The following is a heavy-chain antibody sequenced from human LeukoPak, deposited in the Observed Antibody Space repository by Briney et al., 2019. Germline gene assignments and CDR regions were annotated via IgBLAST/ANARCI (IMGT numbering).Heavy chain of an antibody. D-gene: IGHD6-13*01. J-gene: IGHJ4*02. CDR3: ARIGTYAEFDY. CDR1: GYSLTTYW. Sequence: GESLKISCKGSGYSLTTYWIGWVRQMPGKGLEWMGIINPVDSETRYSPSFQGQVTISEDKSITTAYLQWSSLKATDTAMYFCARIGTYAEFDYWGQGSLVTVSS. CDR2: INPVDSET. V-gene: IGHV5-51*01.